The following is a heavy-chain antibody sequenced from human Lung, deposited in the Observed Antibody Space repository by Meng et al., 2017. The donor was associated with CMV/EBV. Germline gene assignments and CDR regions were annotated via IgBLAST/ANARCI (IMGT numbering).Heavy chain of an antibody. CDR3: VRDQWVQSRGGHHY. V-gene: IGHV1-2*02. CDR1: EYTFTAFY. D-gene: IGHD1-26*01. J-gene: IGHJ4*02. CDR2: INPNSGAT. Sequence: ASVKVSCKASEYTFTAFYIHWVRQAPGQGLEWVAWINPNSGATNYAPKFQGRVTVTRDTSITTAYLELSGLTSDDTAVYFCVRDQWVQSRGGHHYWGQGTLVTVSS.